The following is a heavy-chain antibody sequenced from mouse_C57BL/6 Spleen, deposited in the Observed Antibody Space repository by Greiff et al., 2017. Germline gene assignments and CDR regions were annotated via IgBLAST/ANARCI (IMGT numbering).Heavy chain of an antibody. CDR3: ARDYYDPYFDY. V-gene: IGHV1-7*01. Sequence: VQVVESGAELAKPGASVKLSCKASGYTFTSYWMHWVKQRPGQGLEWIGYINPSSGYTKYNQKFKDKATLTADKSSSTAYMQLSSLTYEDSAVYYCARDYYDPYFDYWGQGTTLTVSS. CDR2: INPSSGYT. D-gene: IGHD2-4*01. J-gene: IGHJ2*01. CDR1: GYTFTSYW.